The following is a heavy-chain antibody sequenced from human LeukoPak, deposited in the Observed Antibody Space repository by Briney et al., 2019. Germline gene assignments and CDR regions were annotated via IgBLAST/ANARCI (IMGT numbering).Heavy chain of an antibody. Sequence: PGGSLRLSCAASGFTFSSYEMNWVREAPGEGLEWVSYITRSGSTIYYADSVKGGFTISRDNAKNSLYLQMNSLSAEDTAVYYCAIPTYYYDSSGQGYWGQGTLVTVSS. CDR3: AIPTYYYDSSGQGY. D-gene: IGHD3-22*01. CDR2: ITRSGSTI. J-gene: IGHJ4*02. CDR1: GFTFSSYE. V-gene: IGHV3-48*03.